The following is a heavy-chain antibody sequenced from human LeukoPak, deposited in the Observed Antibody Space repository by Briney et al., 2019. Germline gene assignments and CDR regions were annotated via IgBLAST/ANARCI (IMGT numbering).Heavy chain of an antibody. V-gene: IGHV1-18*01. CDR1: VHTTTSSG. Sequence: ASVKGSCKTSVHTTTSSGIRSVRQARGQGLEWMGWFIFYNGNPNYAQKLQRRVTMTPDKCPSTAYMALGSLRSDDTAVDYCVRGAVAGTNLFVCWGQGTLVTVSS. J-gene: IGHJ4*02. CDR2: FIFYNGNP. D-gene: IGHD6-19*01. CDR3: VRGAVAGTNLFVC.